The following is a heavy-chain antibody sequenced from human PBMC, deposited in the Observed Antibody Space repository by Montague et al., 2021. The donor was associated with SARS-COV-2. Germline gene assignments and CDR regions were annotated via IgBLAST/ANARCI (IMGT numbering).Heavy chain of an antibody. CDR1: GASMSSQTYS. J-gene: IGHJ4*02. CDR3: TRQFYDILTGYFPFFFDN. CDR2: ISYSGTT. D-gene: IGHD3-9*01. V-gene: IGHV4-39*01. Sequence: SETLSLTCSVSGASMSSQTYSWAWISQPPGKELEWIGSISYSGTTFYNPSLKTRATLSVDTSKNQSSLKLRSLSASDTAVYYCTRQFYDILTGYFPFFFDNWGQGTLVTVSS.